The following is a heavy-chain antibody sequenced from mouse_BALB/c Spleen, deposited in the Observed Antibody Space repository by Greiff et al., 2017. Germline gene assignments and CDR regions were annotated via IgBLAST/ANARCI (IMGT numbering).Heavy chain of an antibody. CDR2: ISSGSSTI. D-gene: IGHD2-10*02. Sequence: EVKLVESGGGLVQPGGSRKLSCAASGFTFSSFGMHWVRQAPEKGLEWVAYISSGSSTIYYADTVKGRFTIARDNPKNTLFLQITSLTSEDTAMYYCARIPYGNYCLDFWGQGTTLTVSS. CDR1: GFTFSSFG. CDR3: ARIPYGNYCLDF. J-gene: IGHJ2*01. V-gene: IGHV5-17*02.